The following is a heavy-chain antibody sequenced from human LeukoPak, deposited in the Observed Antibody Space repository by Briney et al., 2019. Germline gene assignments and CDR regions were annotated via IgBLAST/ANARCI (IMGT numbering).Heavy chain of an antibody. Sequence: SVPASSKASGGTFSSYAISWVRQAPGQGLEWMGGIIPIFGTANYAQKFQGRVTNTADESTSTAYMELSSLRSEDTAVYYCAGGADVGLYTFDYWGQGTLVTVSS. CDR2: IIPIFGTA. CDR1: GGTFSSYA. J-gene: IGHJ4*01. V-gene: IGHV1-69*13. D-gene: IGHD2-2*02. CDR3: AGGADVGLYTFDY.